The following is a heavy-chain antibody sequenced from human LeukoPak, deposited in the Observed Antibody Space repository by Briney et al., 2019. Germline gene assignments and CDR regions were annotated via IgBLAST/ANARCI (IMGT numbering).Heavy chain of an antibody. CDR1: GFTFSSYA. J-gene: IGHJ3*01. V-gene: IGHV3-23*01. CDR2: ISGSGGST. Sequence: GGSLRLSCAASGFTFSSYAMSWVRQAPGKGLEWVSAISGSGGSTYYADSVKGRFTISRDNSKNTLYLQMSSLRAEDTAVYYCAKVFVTALTTSAFDLWGQGTMVTVSS. CDR3: AKVFVTALTTSAFDL. D-gene: IGHD4-11*01.